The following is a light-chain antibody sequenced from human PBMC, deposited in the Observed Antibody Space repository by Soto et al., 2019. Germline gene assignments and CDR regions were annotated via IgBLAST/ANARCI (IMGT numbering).Light chain of an antibody. CDR1: SNDIGGYNY. CDR2: KVS. Sequence: QSALTQPASVSGSPGQSITIPCTGSSNDIGGYNYVSWYQQHPGRAPKLVIYKVSDRPSGVSTRFSGSKSGNTAFLTISGLQAEDEADYYCCSYAGSGTDNYVFGSGTKLTVL. J-gene: IGLJ1*01. CDR3: CSYAGSGTDNYV. V-gene: IGLV2-23*02.